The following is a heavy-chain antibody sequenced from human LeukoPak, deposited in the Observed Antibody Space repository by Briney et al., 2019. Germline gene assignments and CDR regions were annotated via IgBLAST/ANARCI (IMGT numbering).Heavy chain of an antibody. J-gene: IGHJ5*02. Sequence: GGSLRLSCAASGFTFSTYEMNWVRQAPGKGLEWVSYISGSGSSIYYADSVKGRFTISRDNAKNSLYLQMNRLRADNTAVYYCTRDAVVVVGPGFDLWGPGTLVTVSS. V-gene: IGHV3-48*03. CDR1: GFTFSTYE. CDR3: TRDAVVVVGPGFDL. D-gene: IGHD3-22*01. CDR2: ISGSGSSI.